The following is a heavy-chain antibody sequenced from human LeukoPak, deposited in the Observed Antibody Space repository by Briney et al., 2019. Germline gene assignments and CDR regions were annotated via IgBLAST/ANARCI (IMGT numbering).Heavy chain of an antibody. Sequence: RGSLRLSCAASGFTFSSYGMHWVRQAPGKGLEWVAVISYDGSNKYYADSVKGRFTISRDNSKSTLYLQMNSLRAEDTAVYHCAKELDYWGQGTLVTVSS. CDR2: ISYDGSNK. V-gene: IGHV3-30*18. CDR1: GFTFSSYG. J-gene: IGHJ4*02. CDR3: AKELDY.